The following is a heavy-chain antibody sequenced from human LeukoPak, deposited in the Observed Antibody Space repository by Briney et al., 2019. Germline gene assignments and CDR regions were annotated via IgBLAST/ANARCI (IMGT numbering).Heavy chain of an antibody. D-gene: IGHD3-10*01. V-gene: IGHV4-34*01. J-gene: IGHJ4*02. CDR3: ATYRVRGVPRFDY. Sequence: SETLSLTCAVYGGSFSGYYWSWIRQPPGKGLEWIGEINHSGSTNYNPSLKSRVTISVDTSKNQFSLKLSSVTAADTAVYYCATYRVRGVPRFDYWGQGTLVTVSS. CDR2: INHSGST. CDR1: GGSFSGYY.